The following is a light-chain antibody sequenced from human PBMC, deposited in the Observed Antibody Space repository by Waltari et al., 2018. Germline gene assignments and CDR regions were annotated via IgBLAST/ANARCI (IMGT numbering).Light chain of an antibody. Sequence: EIVLTQSPGTLSLSPGERATLSCRASQSVSRALAWYQQNPGHAPRLLIYGASNRATGIPDRFSGSGSGTDFSLIISRLEPEDFAVYYCQHDVSLPVTFGQGTKVEIK. CDR2: GAS. V-gene: IGKV3-20*01. J-gene: IGKJ1*01. CDR1: QSVSRA. CDR3: QHDVSLPVT.